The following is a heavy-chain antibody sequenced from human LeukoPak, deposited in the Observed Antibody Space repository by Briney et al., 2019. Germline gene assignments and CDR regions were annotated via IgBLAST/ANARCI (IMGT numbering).Heavy chain of an antibody. CDR1: GFTFSSYG. D-gene: IGHD3-22*01. V-gene: IGHV3-23*01. CDR3: AKTTYYYDSSGYYYGDY. Sequence: GGSLRLSCAASGFTFSSYGMSWVRQAPGKGLEWVSAISGSGGSTYYADSVKGRFTISRDNSKNTLYLQMNSLRAEDTAVYYCAKTTYYYDSSGYYYGDYWGQGTLVTVSS. J-gene: IGHJ4*02. CDR2: ISGSGGST.